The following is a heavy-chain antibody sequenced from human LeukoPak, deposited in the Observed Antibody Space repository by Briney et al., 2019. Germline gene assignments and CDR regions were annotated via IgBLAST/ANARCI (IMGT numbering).Heavy chain of an antibody. D-gene: IGHD3-16*02. Sequence: SQTLSLTCTVSGGSISSGSYYWSWIRQPAGKGLEWIGRIYTSGSTNYNPSLKSRVTISVDTSKNQFSLKLSSVTAADTAVYYCARDYRSPDWFDPWGQGTLVTVSS. CDR1: GGSISSGSYY. J-gene: IGHJ5*02. CDR3: ARDYRSPDWFDP. CDR2: IYTSGST. V-gene: IGHV4-61*02.